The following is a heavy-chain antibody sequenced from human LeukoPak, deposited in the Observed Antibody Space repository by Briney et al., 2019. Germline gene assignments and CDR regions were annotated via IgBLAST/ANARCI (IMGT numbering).Heavy chain of an antibody. CDR1: GFTFSSYA. CDR3: AIFSRGATEHFDY. D-gene: IGHD1-26*01. V-gene: IGHV3-23*01. CDR2: ISGSTLST. Sequence: SGGSLRLSCAASGFTFSSYAMSWVRQALGKGLEWVSTISGSTLSTYYADSVKGRFTISEENSKNTLYLQMNSLRAEDTAVYYCAIFSRGATEHFDYWGHGTLVTVSS. J-gene: IGHJ4*01.